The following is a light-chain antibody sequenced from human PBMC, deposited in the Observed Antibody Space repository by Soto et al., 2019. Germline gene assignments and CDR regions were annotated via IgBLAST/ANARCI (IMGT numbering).Light chain of an antibody. CDR1: GGHRSYA. J-gene: IGLJ2*01. CDR2: VNSDGSH. CDR3: QTWGTGILVV. Sequence: QPVLTQSPSASASLGASVKLTCTLSGGHRSYAIAWHQQQPDKGPRYLMKVNSDGSHSKGDGIPDRFSGSSSGAERYLTISSLKSEDEADYYCQTWGTGILVVFGGGTKLTVL. V-gene: IGLV4-69*01.